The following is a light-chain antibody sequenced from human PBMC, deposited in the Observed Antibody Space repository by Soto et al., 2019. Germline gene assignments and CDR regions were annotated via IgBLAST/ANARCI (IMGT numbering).Light chain of an antibody. CDR3: QQYNSYPWT. CDR2: DAS. J-gene: IGKJ1*01. CDR1: QTISTW. V-gene: IGKV1-5*01. Sequence: GDRVNITCRASQTISTWMAWYQQKPGKAPKLLVYDASTLQSGVASRFSGSGSGTEFTLTISSLQPDDFATYYCQQYNSYPWTCGQGTKVDIK.